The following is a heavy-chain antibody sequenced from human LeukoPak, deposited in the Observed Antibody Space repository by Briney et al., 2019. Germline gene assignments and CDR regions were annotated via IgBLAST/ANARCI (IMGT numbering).Heavy chain of an antibody. D-gene: IGHD2-21*02. CDR3: ARAAYCGGDCEYKLYYYYYGMDV. CDR1: GFNFRYFW. Sequence: PGGSLRLSCLGSGFNFRYFWMSWVRQAPGKGLEWVANINHDGRETYYADSVKGRFIISRDNAKDSLYLQMNSLRAEDAAVYYCARAAYCGGDCEYKLYYYYYGMDVWGQGTTVTVSS. J-gene: IGHJ6*02. CDR2: INHDGRET. V-gene: IGHV3-7*01.